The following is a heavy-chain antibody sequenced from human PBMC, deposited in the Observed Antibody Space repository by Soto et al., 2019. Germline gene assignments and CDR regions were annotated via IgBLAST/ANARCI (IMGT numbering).Heavy chain of an antibody. CDR3: GKRAYGSDFDY. Sequence: EVQLLESGGGLVQPGGSLRLSCAASGFTFSSYAMSWVRQAPGKGLEWVSVISGSGDSKYYADSVKGRFTISRDNSKNTLYLQMNSLRVEDTAVYYCGKRAYGSDFDYWGQGTLVTVSS. J-gene: IGHJ4*02. V-gene: IGHV3-23*01. CDR1: GFTFSSYA. D-gene: IGHD3-10*01. CDR2: ISGSGDSK.